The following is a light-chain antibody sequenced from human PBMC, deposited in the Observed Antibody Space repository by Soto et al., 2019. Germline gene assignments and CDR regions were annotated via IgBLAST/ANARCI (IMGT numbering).Light chain of an antibody. CDR1: SSDVGGYNF. CDR2: DVT. J-gene: IGLJ1*01. CDR3: SSYTSSGTDV. V-gene: IGLV2-14*01. Sequence: QSVLTQPASVFGSPGQPISISCIGTSSDVGGYNFVSWYQQHPGKAPKLMIYDVTNRPSGVSNRFSGSKSGNTASLTISGLQAEDEADYYCSSYTSSGTDVFGTGTKVTVL.